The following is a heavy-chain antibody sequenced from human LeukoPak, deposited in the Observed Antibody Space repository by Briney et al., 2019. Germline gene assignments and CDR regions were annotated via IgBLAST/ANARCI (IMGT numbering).Heavy chain of an antibody. Sequence: ASVKVSCKASGYTFTSYDINWVRQATGQGLEWMGWMNPNSGNTGYAQKFQGRVTMTRNTSISTAYMELSSLRSEDTAVYYCARKVYYYDSSGYLAPFYWFDPWGQGTLVTVSS. V-gene: IGHV1-8*01. CDR1: GYTFTSYD. J-gene: IGHJ5*02. D-gene: IGHD3-22*01. CDR2: MNPNSGNT. CDR3: ARKVYYYDSSGYLAPFYWFDP.